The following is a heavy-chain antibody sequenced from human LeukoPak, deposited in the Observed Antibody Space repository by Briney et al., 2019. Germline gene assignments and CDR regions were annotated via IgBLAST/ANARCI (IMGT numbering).Heavy chain of an antibody. J-gene: IGHJ4*02. CDR2: ISYDGSNK. CDR3: ACLVGPWDNYFDY. D-gene: IGHD1-26*01. CDR1: GFTFRSYA. V-gene: IGHV3-30-3*01. Sequence: PGRSLRLSCAASGFTFRSYAMHWVRQAPGKGLEWVAVISYDGSNKYYADSVKGRFTISRDNSKNTLYLQMNSLRAEDTAVYYCACLVGPWDNYFDYWGQGTLVTVSS.